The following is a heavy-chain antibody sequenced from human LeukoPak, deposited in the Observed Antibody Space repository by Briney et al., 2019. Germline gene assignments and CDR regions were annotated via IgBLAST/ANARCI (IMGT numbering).Heavy chain of an antibody. CDR1: GGSISSGSYY. Sequence: SQTLSLTCTVSGGSISSGSYYWSWIRQPAGKGLEWIGRIYTSGSTNYNPSLKSRVTISVDTSKNQFSLKLSSVTAADTAVYYCARDGYYYDSSVSLGYWGQGTLVTVSS. CDR3: ARDGYYYDSSVSLGY. V-gene: IGHV4-61*02. D-gene: IGHD3-22*01. CDR2: IYTSGST. J-gene: IGHJ4*02.